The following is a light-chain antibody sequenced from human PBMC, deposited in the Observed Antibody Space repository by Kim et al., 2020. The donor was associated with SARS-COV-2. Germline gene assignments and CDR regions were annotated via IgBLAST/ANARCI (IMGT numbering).Light chain of an antibody. CDR2: EDN. J-gene: IGLJ2*01. V-gene: IGLV3-1*01. Sequence: SYELTQSPSVSVSPGQTATITCSGEKLGEKYISWYQQKPGQSPLAVIYEDNKRPSGIPERFSGSNSGNTATLTISGAQVMDEADYYCRAWDRVNVVFGGGTHLTVL. CDR3: RAWDRVNVV. CDR1: KLGEKY.